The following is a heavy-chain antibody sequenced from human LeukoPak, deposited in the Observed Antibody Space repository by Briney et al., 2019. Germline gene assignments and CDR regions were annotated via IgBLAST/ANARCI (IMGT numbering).Heavy chain of an antibody. J-gene: IGHJ4*02. CDR2: ISGTGGST. Sequence: HPGGSLRLSCAASGFTFSSYAMSWVRQAPGKGLEWVSAISGTGGSTYYADSVKGRFTISRDNSKNTLYLQMNSLRAEDTAVYYCAKCPLNYDILTGYYLTYYFDYWGQGTLVTVSS. CDR1: GFTFSSYA. D-gene: IGHD3-9*01. CDR3: AKCPLNYDILTGYYLTYYFDY. V-gene: IGHV3-23*01.